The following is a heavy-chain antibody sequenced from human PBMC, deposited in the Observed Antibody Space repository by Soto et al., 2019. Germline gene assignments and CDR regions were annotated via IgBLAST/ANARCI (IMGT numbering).Heavy chain of an antibody. CDR3: SYNPGGWLAQNIFDY. J-gene: IGHJ4*02. D-gene: IGHD6-19*01. Sequence: PGGSLRLSCAASGFTFSSYAMSWVRQAPGKGLEWVSAISGSGGSTYYADSVKGQFTISRDNSKNTLYLQMNSLRAEDTAVYYCSYNPGGWLAQNIFDYWGQGTLVTVSS. CDR1: GFTFSSYA. V-gene: IGHV3-23*01. CDR2: ISGSGGST.